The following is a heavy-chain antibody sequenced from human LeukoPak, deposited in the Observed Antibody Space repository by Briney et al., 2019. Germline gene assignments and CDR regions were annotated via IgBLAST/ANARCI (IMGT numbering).Heavy chain of an antibody. J-gene: IGHJ3*02. CDR3: ARDLVTVTKGFDI. CDR2: ISYIGST. D-gene: IGHD4-17*01. CDR1: DDSFSSHY. Sequence: SETLSLTCAVSDDSFSSHYWTWIRQPPGKGLEWIGYISYIGSTNYNPSLKSRVTISIDTSKNEFSLKLTSVTAADTAVYYCARDLVTVTKGFDIWGQGTTVTVSS. V-gene: IGHV4-59*11.